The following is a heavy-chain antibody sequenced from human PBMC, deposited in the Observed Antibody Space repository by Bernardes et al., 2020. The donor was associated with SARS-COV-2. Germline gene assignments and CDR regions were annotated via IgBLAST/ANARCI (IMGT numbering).Heavy chain of an antibody. CDR1: GYTFTSNY. CDR2: INPSGGTT. CDR3: ARGGGWYRGDY. J-gene: IGHJ4*02. D-gene: IGHD6-19*01. V-gene: IGHV1-46*01. Sequence: ASVKVSCKASGYTFTSNYIHWVRRAPGQGLEWMGIINPSGGTTTYAQKFQGRVTMTRDTSTSTVYMELSSLRSDETAVYYCARGGGWYRGDYWGQGTLVTVSS.